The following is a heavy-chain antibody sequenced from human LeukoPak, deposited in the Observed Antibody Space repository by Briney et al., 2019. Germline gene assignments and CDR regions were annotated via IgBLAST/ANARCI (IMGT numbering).Heavy chain of an antibody. CDR1: GFTFSSYA. D-gene: IGHD2-2*01. Sequence: PGGSLRLSCAASGFTFSSYAMSWVRQAPGKGLEWVSAISGSGGSTYYADSVKGRFTISRDNSKNTLYLQMNSLRAEDTAVYYCAKRLGYCSSTSCSPLLYYYYYMDVWGKGTMVTVSS. CDR2: ISGSGGST. CDR3: AKRLGYCSSTSCSPLLYYYYYMDV. V-gene: IGHV3-23*01. J-gene: IGHJ6*03.